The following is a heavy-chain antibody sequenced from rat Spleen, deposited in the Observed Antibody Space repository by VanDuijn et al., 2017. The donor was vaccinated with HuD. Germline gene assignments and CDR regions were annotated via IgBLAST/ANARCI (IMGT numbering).Heavy chain of an antibody. CDR1: GFSLTNNG. D-gene: IGHD4-3*01. CDR3: TRVGYNSGYPFDY. CDR2: AWSNGHS. V-gene: IGHV2-13*01. Sequence: QVQLRESGPGLVQPSQTLSLTCTVSGFSLTNNGVNWVRQPPGKGLEWMGVAWSNGHSDYNSGIKSRLSISRDTSKSQVFLEMNSLQTEDTAIYYCTRVGYNSGYPFDYWGQGVMVTVSS. J-gene: IGHJ2*01.